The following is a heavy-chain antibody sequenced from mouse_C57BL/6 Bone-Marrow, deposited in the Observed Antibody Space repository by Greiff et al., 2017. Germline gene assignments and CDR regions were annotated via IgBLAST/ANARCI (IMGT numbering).Heavy chain of an antibody. J-gene: IGHJ1*03. CDR3: ANYGSSRYWYFNV. V-gene: IGHV5-4*01. CDR2: ICDGGSHT. D-gene: IGHD1-1*01. CDR1: GFTFSSYG. Sequence: EVQVVESGGGLVKPGGSLKLSCAASGFTFSSYGMSWVRRTPVKRLEWVATICDGGSHTYYPDNVKGRFTICRDNAKNNPYMQMSHLKSEDTAMYYCANYGSSRYWYFNVWGTGTTVTVSS.